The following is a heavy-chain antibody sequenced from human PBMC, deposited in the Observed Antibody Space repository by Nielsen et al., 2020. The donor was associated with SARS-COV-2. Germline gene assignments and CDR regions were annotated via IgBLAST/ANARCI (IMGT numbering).Heavy chain of an antibody. CDR2: ISYDGSNK. D-gene: IGHD6-13*01. J-gene: IGHJ4*02. CDR3: AISSSWYRTDFDY. V-gene: IGHV3-30*04. Sequence: GESLKISCAASGFTFSSYAMHWVRQAPGKGLEWVAVISYDGSNKYYADSVKGRFTISRDNSKNTLYLQMNSLRAEDTAVYYCAISSSWYRTDFDYWGQGTLVTVSS. CDR1: GFTFSSYA.